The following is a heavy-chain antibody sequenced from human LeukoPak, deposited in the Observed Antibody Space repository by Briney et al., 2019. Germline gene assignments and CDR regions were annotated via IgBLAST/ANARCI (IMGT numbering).Heavy chain of an antibody. CDR3: ARDSNYYGSSDY. V-gene: IGHV3-48*04. Sequence: GGSLRLSRAASVFTFSSYSMNWVRQAPGKGLEGVSYISSSSSTIYYADSVKGRFTISRDNAKNSLYLQMNSLRAEDTAVYYCARDSNYYGSSDYWGQGTLVTVSS. CDR2: ISSSSSTI. J-gene: IGHJ4*02. CDR1: VFTFSSYS. D-gene: IGHD3-10*01.